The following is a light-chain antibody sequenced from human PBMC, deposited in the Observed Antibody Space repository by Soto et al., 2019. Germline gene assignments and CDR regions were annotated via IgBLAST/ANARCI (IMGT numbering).Light chain of an antibody. CDR2: YVS. J-gene: IGKJ5*01. CDR1: QSVRNN. V-gene: IGKV3-15*01. CDR3: QQYNNWPPIT. Sequence: EIMMTQSPATLSVSPGERATLSCRASQSVRNNLAWYQQRRGQAPRLLIYYVSTRATGVPARFSGSGSGTEFTLTISSLQSEDSALYYCQQYNNWPPITFGQGTRLEIK.